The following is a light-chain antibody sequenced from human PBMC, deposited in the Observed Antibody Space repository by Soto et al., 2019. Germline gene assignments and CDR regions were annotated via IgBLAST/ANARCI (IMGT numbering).Light chain of an antibody. CDR1: QSVSSSY. CDR3: QQYADSSFT. Sequence: EIVLTQSPGTLSLSPGESVTLSCRASQSVSSSYLAWYQQKPGQAPRLLIYGASRRATGIPDRFSCSGSGTDFTLTISRLEPEDFTVYYCQQYADSSFTFGPGTKVDIK. CDR2: GAS. J-gene: IGKJ3*01. V-gene: IGKV3-20*01.